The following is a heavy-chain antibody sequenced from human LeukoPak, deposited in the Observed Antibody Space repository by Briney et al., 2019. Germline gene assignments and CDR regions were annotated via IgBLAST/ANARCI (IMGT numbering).Heavy chain of an antibody. D-gene: IGHD6-13*01. CDR3: ARTAAGVDY. Sequence: SETLSLTCDVYGGSFSGYYWSWIRQPPGKGLEWIGEINHSGSTNYNPSLKSRVTISVDTSKNQFSLELSSVTAADTAVYYCARTAAGVDYWGQGTLVTVSS. CDR1: GGSFSGYY. V-gene: IGHV4-34*01. J-gene: IGHJ4*02. CDR2: INHSGST.